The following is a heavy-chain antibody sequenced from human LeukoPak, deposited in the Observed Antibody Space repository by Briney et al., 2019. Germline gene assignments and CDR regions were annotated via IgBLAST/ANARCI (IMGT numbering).Heavy chain of an antibody. V-gene: IGHV4-59*01. Sequence: SETLSLTCTVSGGSISSYYGSWIRQPPGKGLEWIGYIYYNGSTNYNPSLKSRVTIPVDTSKNQFSLKLSSVTAADTAVCYCARGSSSNDYWGQGTLVTVSS. CDR1: GGSISSYY. D-gene: IGHD6-6*01. J-gene: IGHJ4*02. CDR3: ARGSSSNDY. CDR2: IYYNGST.